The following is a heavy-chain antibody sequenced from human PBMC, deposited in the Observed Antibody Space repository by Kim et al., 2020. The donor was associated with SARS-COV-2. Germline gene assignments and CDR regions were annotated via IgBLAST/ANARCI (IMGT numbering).Heavy chain of an antibody. Sequence: GSTYYNPSLKSRVTISVDTSKNQLSLKLSSVTAADTAVYYCARLAAALDYWGQGTLVTVSS. CDR2: GST. J-gene: IGHJ4*02. V-gene: IGHV4-39*01. CDR3: ARLAAALDY. D-gene: IGHD6-13*01.